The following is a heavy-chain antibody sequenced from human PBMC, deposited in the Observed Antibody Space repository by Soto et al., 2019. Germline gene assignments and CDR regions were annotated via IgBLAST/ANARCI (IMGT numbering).Heavy chain of an antibody. J-gene: IGHJ4*02. CDR1: GGSFSGYY. CDR2: IYHSGST. CDR3: AREMGGSIDY. D-gene: IGHD1-26*01. V-gene: IGHV4-34*01. Sequence: SETLSLTCAVYGGSFSGYYWGWIRQPPGKGLEWIGTIYHSGSTYYKPSLKSRVTISVDTSKNQFSLKLNSVTAADTAIYYCAREMGGSIDYWGQGTLVTVSS.